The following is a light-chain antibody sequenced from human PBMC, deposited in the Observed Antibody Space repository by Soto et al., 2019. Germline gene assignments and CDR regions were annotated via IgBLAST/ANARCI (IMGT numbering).Light chain of an antibody. Sequence: QSALTQPASVSGSPGQSITISCTGTSSDVGGYNYVSWYQQHPGKAPKLMIYDVSTRPSGVSNRFSGSKSGNTASLTISGLQAEDEADYYCSSYTSSSTLLYVFGTGTKVPVL. CDR3: SSYTSSSTLLYV. CDR2: DVS. J-gene: IGLJ1*01. CDR1: SSDVGGYNY. V-gene: IGLV2-14*01.